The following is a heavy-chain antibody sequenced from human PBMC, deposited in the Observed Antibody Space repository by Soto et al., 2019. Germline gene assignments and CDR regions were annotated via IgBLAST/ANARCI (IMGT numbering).Heavy chain of an antibody. CDR3: ARYPERFVEFGFDI. CDR1: GGSISSSSDY. J-gene: IGHJ3*02. V-gene: IGHV4-39*01. CDR2: IYYSGST. D-gene: IGHD3-3*01. Sequence: QLQLQESGPGLVKPSETLSLTCTVSGGSISSSSDYWGWIRQPPGKGLEGIGSIYYSGSTYYNPSLKSRVTISVDTSKNQFYLKLSSVTAADTAVYYCARYPERFVEFGFDIWGQGTMVTVSS.